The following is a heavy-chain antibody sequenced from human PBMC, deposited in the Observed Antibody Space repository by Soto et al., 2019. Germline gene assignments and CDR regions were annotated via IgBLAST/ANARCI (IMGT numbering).Heavy chain of an antibody. CDR2: ISSSSSYI. V-gene: IGHV3-21*01. D-gene: IGHD4-4*01. J-gene: IGHJ4*02. Sequence: PGGSLRLSCAASGFTFSSYSMNWVRQAPGKGLEWVSSISSSSSYIYSADSVKGRFTISRDNAKNSLYLQMNSLRAKDTAVYYCAREDYSNFDYWGQGTLVTVSS. CDR1: GFTFSSYS. CDR3: AREDYSNFDY.